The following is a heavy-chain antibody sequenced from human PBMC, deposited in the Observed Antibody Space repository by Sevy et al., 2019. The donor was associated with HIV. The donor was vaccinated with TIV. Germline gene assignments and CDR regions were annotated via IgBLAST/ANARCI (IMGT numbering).Heavy chain of an antibody. CDR3: ASFHRAPKAKLRFLVHPQDPAYYYYGMDF. CDR2: FDPEDGET. J-gene: IGHJ6*02. CDR1: GYTLTELS. V-gene: IGHV1-24*01. Sequence: ASVKVSCKVSGYTLTELSMHWVRQAPGKGLEWMGGFDPEDGETIYAQKFQGRVTMTEDTSTDTAYMELSSLRSEDTAVYYCASFHRAPKAKLRFLVHPQDPAYYYYGMDFWGQGTTVTVSS. D-gene: IGHD3-3*01.